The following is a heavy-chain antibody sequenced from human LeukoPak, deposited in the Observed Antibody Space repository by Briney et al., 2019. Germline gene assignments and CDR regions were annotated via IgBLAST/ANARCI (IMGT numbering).Heavy chain of an antibody. CDR1: GFTFDDYA. CDR2: ISWNSGSI. CDR3: AKEGLVTMVRGVTLWKYFQH. D-gene: IGHD3-10*01. Sequence: GGSLRLSCAASGFTFDDYAMHWVRQAPGKGLEWVSGISWNSGSIGYADSVKGRFTISRDNAKNSLYLQMNSLRVGDMALYYCAKEGLVTMVRGVTLWKYFQHWGQGTLVTLSS. V-gene: IGHV3-9*03. J-gene: IGHJ1*01.